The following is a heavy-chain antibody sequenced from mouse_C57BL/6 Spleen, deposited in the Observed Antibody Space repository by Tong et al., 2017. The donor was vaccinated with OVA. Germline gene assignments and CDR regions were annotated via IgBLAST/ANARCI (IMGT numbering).Heavy chain of an antibody. CDR3: ATPWLPLTGTYAMDY. J-gene: IGHJ4*01. Sequence: VQLQESGAELARPGASVKLSCKASGYTFTSYGISWVKQRTGQGLEWIGEIYPRSGNTYYNEKFKGEATLTVDQSSSTAYMQLNSLTSEDSAVYYCATPWLPLTGTYAMDYWGQGTSVTVSS. CDR1: GYTFTSYG. D-gene: IGHD4-1*01. CDR2: IYPRSGNT. V-gene: IGHV1-81*01.